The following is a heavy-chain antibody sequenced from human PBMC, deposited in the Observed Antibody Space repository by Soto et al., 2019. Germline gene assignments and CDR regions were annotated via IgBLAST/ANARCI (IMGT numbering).Heavy chain of an antibody. CDR1: GGSFSAYY. Sequence: SETLSLTCAVYGGSFSAYYWSWIRQPPGKGLEWIGEINHSGGTSYNPSLKSRVSISVDTSKSQFSLKLTSVTAADRAVYYCARGSVDTVDSSGYYYPFDFWGQGSLVTVSS. CDR3: ARGSVDTVDSSGYYYPFDF. V-gene: IGHV4-34*01. CDR2: INHSGGT. J-gene: IGHJ4*02. D-gene: IGHD3-22*01.